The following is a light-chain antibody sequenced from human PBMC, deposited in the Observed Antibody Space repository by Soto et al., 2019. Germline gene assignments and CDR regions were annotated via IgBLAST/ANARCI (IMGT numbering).Light chain of an antibody. Sequence: DIKMTPSPSSMSAYVGDRVTITCRASQGISTFLAWYQQKPGKVPKLLIYGSSTLQSGVPSRFSVSGSGTDFTLTISSLQPEDVATYYCQKYDSDPRTFGQGTKVDI. V-gene: IGKV1-27*01. CDR3: QKYDSDPRT. CDR2: GSS. CDR1: QGISTF. J-gene: IGKJ1*01.